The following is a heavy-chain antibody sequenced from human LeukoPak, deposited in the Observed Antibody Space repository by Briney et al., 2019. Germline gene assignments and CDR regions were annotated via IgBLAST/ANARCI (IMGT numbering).Heavy chain of an antibody. Sequence: SETLSLTCTVSGVSISGYYWSWIRQPAGKGLEWIGRIYISRGTNYNPSLTGRVIMSVDTSKNQFSLQLTSVTAADTAVYYCARDGSDPRMGYYMDVWGKGTTVTISS. CDR2: IYISRGT. CDR1: GVSISGYY. CDR3: ARDGSDPRMGYYMDV. D-gene: IGHD3-10*01. J-gene: IGHJ6*03. V-gene: IGHV4-4*07.